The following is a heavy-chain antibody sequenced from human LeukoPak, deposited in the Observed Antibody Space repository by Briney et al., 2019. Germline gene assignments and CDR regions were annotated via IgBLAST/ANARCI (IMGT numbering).Heavy chain of an antibody. CDR1: EYSFTSYW. Sequence: GESLKISCKGSEYSFTSYWIGWVRQMPGKGLEWMGIIYPGDSDTRYSPSFQGQVTISADKSISTAYLQWSSLKASDTAMYYCARQTEAQYRYFDYWGQGTLVTVSS. D-gene: IGHD2-21*02. CDR2: IYPGDSDT. V-gene: IGHV5-51*01. CDR3: ARQTEAQYRYFDY. J-gene: IGHJ4*02.